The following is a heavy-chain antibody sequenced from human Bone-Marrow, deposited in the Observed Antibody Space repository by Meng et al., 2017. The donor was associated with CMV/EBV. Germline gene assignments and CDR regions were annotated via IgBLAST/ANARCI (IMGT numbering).Heavy chain of an antibody. CDR2: ISAYNGNT. CDR1: GYTFTSYG. CDR3: ARDHSIKGFDP. Sequence: SCKASGYTFTSYGISWVRQAPGQGLEWMEWISAYNGNTNNAQKLQSRVTMTTDTSTSTAYMELRSLRSDDTAVYYCARDHSIKGFDPWGQGTLVTVSS. V-gene: IGHV1-18*01. D-gene: IGHD2/OR15-2a*01. J-gene: IGHJ5*02.